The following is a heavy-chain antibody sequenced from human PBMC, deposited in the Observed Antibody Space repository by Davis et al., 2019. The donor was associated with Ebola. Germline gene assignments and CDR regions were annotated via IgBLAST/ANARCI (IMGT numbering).Heavy chain of an antibody. J-gene: IGHJ4*02. Sequence: PGGSLRLSCAASGFSFSSYAMHWVRQSPGKGLEWVAVTSHNERERFYGESVQGRFTIPRDNSENVLYLQMDSLRPDDTAIYFCARALHDEVLDYWGQGTPVTVSS. CDR3: ARALHDEVLDY. CDR2: TSHNERER. V-gene: IGHV3-30*04. CDR1: GFSFSSYA. D-gene: IGHD1-1*01.